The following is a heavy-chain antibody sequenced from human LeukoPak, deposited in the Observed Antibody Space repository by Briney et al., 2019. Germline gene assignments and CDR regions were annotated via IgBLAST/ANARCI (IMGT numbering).Heavy chain of an antibody. Sequence: ASVKVSCKASGYIFSTYGISWVRQAPGQGLEWMGCISGYNGNANYAQKLQGRVTMTTDTSTSTAYMELRSLRSDDTAVYYCARRRSEEFDFDCWGQGTLVTVSS. J-gene: IGHJ4*02. D-gene: IGHD6-19*01. CDR3: ARRRSEEFDFDC. CDR1: GYIFSTYG. CDR2: ISGYNGNA. V-gene: IGHV1-18*01.